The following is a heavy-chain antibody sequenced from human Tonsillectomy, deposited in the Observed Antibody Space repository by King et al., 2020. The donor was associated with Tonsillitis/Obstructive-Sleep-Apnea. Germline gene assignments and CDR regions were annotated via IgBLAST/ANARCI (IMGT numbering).Heavy chain of an antibody. D-gene: IGHD2-2*01. CDR2: INHSGST. J-gene: IGHJ6*03. CDR3: ARGDIVVVPAAMVYYYYMDV. CDR1: GGSFSGYY. V-gene: IGHV4-34*01. Sequence: VQLQQWGAGLLKPSETLSLTCAVYGGSFSGYYWSWIRQPPGKGLEWIGEINHSGSTNYNPSLKSRVTISVDTSKNQFSRKLSSVTAADTAVYYCARGDIVVVPAAMVYYYYMDVWGKGTTVTVSS.